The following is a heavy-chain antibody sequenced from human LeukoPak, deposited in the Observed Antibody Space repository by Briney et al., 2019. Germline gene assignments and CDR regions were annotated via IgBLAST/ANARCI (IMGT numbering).Heavy chain of an antibody. D-gene: IGHD6-19*01. Sequence: SETLSLTCTVSGGSISSYYWSWICQPPGKGLEWIGEINHSGSTNYNPSLKSRVTISVDTSKNQFSLKLSSVTAADTAVYYCARSLAVAANWFDPWGQGTLVTVSS. J-gene: IGHJ5*02. CDR3: ARSLAVAANWFDP. V-gene: IGHV4-34*01. CDR2: INHSGST. CDR1: GGSISSYY.